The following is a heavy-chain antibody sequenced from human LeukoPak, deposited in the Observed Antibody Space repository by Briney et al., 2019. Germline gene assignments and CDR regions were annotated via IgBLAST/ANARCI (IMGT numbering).Heavy chain of an antibody. CDR2: ISDSGGNT. CDR1: GLTFSSYA. J-gene: IGHJ4*02. CDR3: AKDRGSPLY. D-gene: IGHD3-10*01. Sequence: GGSLRLSCAASGLTFSSYAMSWVRQAPGKGLEWVSAISDSGGNTYYADSVKGRFTISRDNSKNTLYLQMNSLRAEDTAVYYCAKDRGSPLYWGQGTLVTVSS. V-gene: IGHV3-23*01.